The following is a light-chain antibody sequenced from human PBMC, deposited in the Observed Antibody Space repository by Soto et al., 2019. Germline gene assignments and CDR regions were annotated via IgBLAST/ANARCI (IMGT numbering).Light chain of an antibody. CDR2: EVS. J-gene: IGLJ1*01. CDR1: RSDVGSYNY. Sequence: QSALTQPPSASGSPGQSVTISCTGTRSDVGSYNYVSWYQQHPGKAPKLMIYEVSKRPSGVPDRFSGSKSGTSASLAITGLQADDEAAYYCQSYDSSLSAYVFGTGTKLTVL. V-gene: IGLV2-8*01. CDR3: QSYDSSLSAYV.